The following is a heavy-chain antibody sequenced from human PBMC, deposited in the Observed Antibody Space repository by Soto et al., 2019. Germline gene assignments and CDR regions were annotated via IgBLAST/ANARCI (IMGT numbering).Heavy chain of an antibody. CDR3: ARVPGVVVVPAALEYYYMDV. CDR2: IIPILGIA. CDR1: GGTFSSYT. J-gene: IGHJ6*03. D-gene: IGHD2-2*01. Sequence: QVQLVQSGAEVKKPGSSVKVSCTASGGTFSSYTISWVRQAPGQGLEWMGRIIPILGIANYAQKFQGRVTITADKSTSTAYMVLSSLRSEDTAVYYCARVPGVVVVPAALEYYYMDVWGKGTTVTVSS. V-gene: IGHV1-69*02.